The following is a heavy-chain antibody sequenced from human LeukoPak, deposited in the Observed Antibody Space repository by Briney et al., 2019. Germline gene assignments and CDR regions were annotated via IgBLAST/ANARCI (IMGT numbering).Heavy chain of an antibody. J-gene: IGHJ1*01. V-gene: IGHV4-4*09. CDR3: ARVFPSGVYTGTGPFYT. Sequence: SETLSLTCTVSGASITAYYWSWIRQPPGKGLEWVGCIYTSRNTDYNPSLNSRVTISVDTSKNQFSLRLNFVTAADTAVYYCARVFPSGVYTGTGPFYTWG. CDR1: GASITAYY. CDR2: IYTSRNT. D-gene: IGHD3-3*01.